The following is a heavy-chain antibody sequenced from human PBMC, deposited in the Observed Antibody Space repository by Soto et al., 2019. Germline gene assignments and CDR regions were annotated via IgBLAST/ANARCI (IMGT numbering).Heavy chain of an antibody. V-gene: IGHV1-18*01. CDR2: ISAYNHKT. J-gene: IGHJ6*02. Sequence: QGQLVQSGSEVKKPGASLKVSCKASGYIFSNYGITWVRQAPGQGLEWLGWISAYNHKTDSAQRLQGRVTFTTDTSTSTAYMELRGLTSDDTGVYYCGRGDPIFGVANGVDVWGQGTTVTVSS. CDR3: GRGDPIFGVANGVDV. CDR1: GYIFSNYG. D-gene: IGHD3-3*01.